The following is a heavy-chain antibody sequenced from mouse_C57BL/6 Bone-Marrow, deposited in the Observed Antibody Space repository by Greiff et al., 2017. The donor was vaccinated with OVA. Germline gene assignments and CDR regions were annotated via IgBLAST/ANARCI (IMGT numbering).Heavy chain of an antibody. V-gene: IGHV5-4*03. CDR2: ISDGGSYT. CDR3: ARADCYPLGY. Sequence: EVNVVESGGGLVKPGGSLKLSCAASGFTFSSYAMSWVRQTPEKRLEWVATISDGGSYTYYPDNVKGRFTISRDNAKNNLYLQMSHLKSEDTAMYYCARADCYPLGYWGQGTTLTVSS. CDR1: GFTFSSYA. J-gene: IGHJ2*01. D-gene: IGHD2-3*01.